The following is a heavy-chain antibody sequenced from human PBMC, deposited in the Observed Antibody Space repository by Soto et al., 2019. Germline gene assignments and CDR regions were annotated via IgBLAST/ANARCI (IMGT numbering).Heavy chain of an antibody. Sequence: GGSLRLSCAASGFTFSSYSMNWVRQAPGKGLEWVSYISSSSSTIYYADSVKGRFTISRDNAKNSLYLQMNSLRAEDTAVYYCARDRGYCSGGSCHIGAFDIWGQGTMVTVSS. CDR3: ARDRGYCSGGSCHIGAFDI. V-gene: IGHV3-48*01. CDR2: ISSSSSTI. J-gene: IGHJ3*02. D-gene: IGHD2-15*01. CDR1: GFTFSSYS.